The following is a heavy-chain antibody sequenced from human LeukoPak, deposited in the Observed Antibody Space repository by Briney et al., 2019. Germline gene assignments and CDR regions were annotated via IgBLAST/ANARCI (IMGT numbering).Heavy chain of an antibody. Sequence: PSETLSLTCTVSGGSISDYYWSWIRQPAGKGLEWIGRIYTSGSTNYNPSLKSRVTMSVDTSKNQFSLKLSSVTAADTAVYYCARVCDYYDSSGYYYLGWFDPWGQGTLVTVSS. J-gene: IGHJ5*02. V-gene: IGHV4-4*07. D-gene: IGHD3-22*01. CDR1: GGSISDYY. CDR3: ARVCDYYDSSGYYYLGWFDP. CDR2: IYTSGST.